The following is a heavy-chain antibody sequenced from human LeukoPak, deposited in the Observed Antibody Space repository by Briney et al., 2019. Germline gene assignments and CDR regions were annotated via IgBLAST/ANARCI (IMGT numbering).Heavy chain of an antibody. CDR1: GFIFEAYA. J-gene: IGHJ3*02. D-gene: IGHD1-1*01. CDR2: ISGDGERT. V-gene: IGHV3-43*02. CDR3: VRAPPLGRSWSDVDGDDAFDI. Sequence: GGSLRLSCAASGFIFEAYAMHSVRQAPGKGLEWVSVISGDGERTFYADSVKGRFTISRDNSKNSLYLQMNSLTSEDTALYYCVRAPPLGRSWSDVDGDDAFDIWGHGTMVTVSS.